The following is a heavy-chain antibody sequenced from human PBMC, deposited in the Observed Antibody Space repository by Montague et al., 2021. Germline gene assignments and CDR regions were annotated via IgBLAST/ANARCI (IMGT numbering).Heavy chain of an antibody. V-gene: IGHV4-4*02. D-gene: IGHD1-26*01. J-gene: IGHJ5*02. CDR3: AVGSESAWELLHH. CDR2: IYHGTT. Sequence: SDTLSLTCTVSGDSISSKYFWSRVRQPLGKGLEWIGEIYHGTTSYSPSLKGRLTVSMDTSKNQFSLKLSSVTAADTAIYYCAVGSESAWELLHHWGQGILVTVSS. CDR1: GDSISSKYF.